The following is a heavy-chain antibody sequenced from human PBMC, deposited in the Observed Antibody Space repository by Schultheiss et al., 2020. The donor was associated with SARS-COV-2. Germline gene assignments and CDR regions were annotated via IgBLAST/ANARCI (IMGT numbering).Heavy chain of an antibody. D-gene: IGHD5/OR15-5a*01. CDR3: ARGSSKSASGA. CDR2: IYYSGST. CDR1: GGSISSYY. Sequence: SETLSLTCTVSGGSISSYYWSWIRQHPGKGLEWIGYIYYSGSTYYNPSLKSRVTISVDTSKNQFSLKLSSVTAADTAVYYCARGSSKSASGAWGQGTLVTVSS. J-gene: IGHJ5*02. V-gene: IGHV4-59*06.